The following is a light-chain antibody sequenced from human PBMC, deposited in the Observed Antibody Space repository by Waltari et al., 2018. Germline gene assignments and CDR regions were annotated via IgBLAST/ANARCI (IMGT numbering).Light chain of an antibody. CDR3: MQGTHWRGYT. J-gene: IGKJ2*01. Sequence: DAVMTQSPLSLRVTLGQTPSISSRSSQSLVYCDGNTYWTWFQQKPGQSPSRLIYKVSNRDAGVPDRFIGSGSGTDFTLKISRVEDEDVGVYYCMQGTHWRGYTFGQGTKLEIK. CDR1: QSLVYCDGNTY. V-gene: IGKV2-30*01. CDR2: KVS.